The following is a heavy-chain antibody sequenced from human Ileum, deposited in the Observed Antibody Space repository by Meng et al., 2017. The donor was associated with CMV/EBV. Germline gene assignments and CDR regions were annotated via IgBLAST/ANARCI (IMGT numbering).Heavy chain of an antibody. CDR3: AKLKGYCSGGSCYSDY. CDR1: FTFSTYA. V-gene: IGHV3-23*01. Sequence: FTFSTYAMNWVRQAPGKGLEWVSTITGSGGSTYYADSVKGRFTISRDNSKNTLYLQMNSLRAEDTAVYYCAKLKGYCSGGSCYSDYWGQGTLVTVSS. CDR2: ITGSGGST. J-gene: IGHJ4*02. D-gene: IGHD2-15*01.